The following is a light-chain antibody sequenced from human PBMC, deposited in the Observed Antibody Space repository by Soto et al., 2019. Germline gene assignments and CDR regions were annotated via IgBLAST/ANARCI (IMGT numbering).Light chain of an antibody. V-gene: IGKV1-39*01. CDR1: QSISSY. Sequence: DIQMTQSPSSLSASVGDRVTITCRGSQSISSYLHWYQQKPGNVPKLLIYGASSVQSRVPSIFSGRGSGTDFTLTISSLQPEDYATYYTQQSYSSPWTFRQGTEVEIK. CDR2: GAS. J-gene: IGKJ1*01. CDR3: QQSYSSPWT.